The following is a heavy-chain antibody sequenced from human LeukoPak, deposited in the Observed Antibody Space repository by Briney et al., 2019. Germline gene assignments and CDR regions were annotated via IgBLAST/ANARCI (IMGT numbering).Heavy chain of an antibody. CDR2: INHSGST. Sequence: SETLSLTCAVYGGSFSGYYWSWIRQPPGKGLEWIGEINHSGSTNYNPSLKSRVTISVDTSKNQFSLKLSSVTAADTAVYYCARVSRPVAFDIWGRGTMVTVSS. V-gene: IGHV4-34*01. J-gene: IGHJ3*02. D-gene: IGHD1-14*01. CDR1: GGSFSGYY. CDR3: ARVSRPVAFDI.